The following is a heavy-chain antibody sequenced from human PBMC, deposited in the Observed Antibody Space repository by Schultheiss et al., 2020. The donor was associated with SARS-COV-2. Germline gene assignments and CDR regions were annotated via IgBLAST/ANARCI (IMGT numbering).Heavy chain of an antibody. Sequence: GGSLRLSCAASGFTVSSNYMSWVRQAPGKGLEWVSVIFSGGTTYYADSVKGRFTISRDNSNNTVYLQLNSLRAEDTAVYYCAREKSYYDSSGFHLIDVFDVWGQGTMVTVSS. D-gene: IGHD3-22*01. CDR3: AREKSYYDSSGFHLIDVFDV. CDR2: IFSGGTT. CDR1: GFTVSSNY. V-gene: IGHV3-66*01. J-gene: IGHJ3*01.